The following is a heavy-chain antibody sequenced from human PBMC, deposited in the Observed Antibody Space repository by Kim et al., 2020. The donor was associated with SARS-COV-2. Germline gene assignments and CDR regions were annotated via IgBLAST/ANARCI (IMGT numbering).Heavy chain of an antibody. CDR3: VRRSSGAAAGTRTYYYSGMDV. V-gene: IGHV6-1*01. CDR1: GDSVSSNSAF. CDR2: TYYRSKWYN. J-gene: IGHJ6*02. D-gene: IGHD6-13*01. Sequence: SQTLSLTCAISGDSVSSNSAFWNWIRQSPSRGLEWLGRTYYRSKWYNDYAVSVKSRITINPDTSKNHFSLQLNSVTPEDTAVYYCVRRSSGAAAGTRTYYYSGMDVWGQGTTVTVSS.